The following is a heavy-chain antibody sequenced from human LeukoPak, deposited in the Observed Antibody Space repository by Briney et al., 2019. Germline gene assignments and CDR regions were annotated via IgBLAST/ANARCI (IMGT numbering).Heavy chain of an antibody. J-gene: IGHJ4*02. CDR3: ARVDYYGSGPHFDY. CDR1: GGSISSYY. CDR2: IYTSGST. D-gene: IGHD3-10*01. Sequence: ETLSLTCTVSGGSISSYYWSWIRQPAGKGLEWIGRIYTSGSTNYNPSLNSRVTISVDTSKNQFSLKLSSVTAADTAVYYCARVDYYGSGPHFDYWGQGTLVTVSS. V-gene: IGHV4-4*07.